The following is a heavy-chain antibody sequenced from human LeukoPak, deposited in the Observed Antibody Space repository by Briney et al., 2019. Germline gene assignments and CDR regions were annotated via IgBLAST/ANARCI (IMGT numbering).Heavy chain of an antibody. CDR1: GFTFTSHN. Sequence: GGSLRLSCAASGFTFTSHNMNWVRQAPGRGLEWVSSVSSGSTYIYYADSVKGRFTISRDNAENSLYLQMNSLRPEDTAVYYCARAREGEYCSSPTCPIRMFDSWGQGTLVTVSS. V-gene: IGHV3-21*01. CDR2: VSSGSTYI. J-gene: IGHJ4*02. D-gene: IGHD2-2*01. CDR3: ARAREGEYCSSPTCPIRMFDS.